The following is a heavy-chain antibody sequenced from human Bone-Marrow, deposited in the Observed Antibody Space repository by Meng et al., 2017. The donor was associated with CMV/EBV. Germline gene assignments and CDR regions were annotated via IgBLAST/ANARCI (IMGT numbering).Heavy chain of an antibody. D-gene: IGHD2-2*02. V-gene: IGHV1-69*02. CDR1: GGTFSSYT. J-gene: IGHJ4*02. CDR3: AGWSRSSTSCFTGGGYFDY. CDR2: IIPILGIA. Sequence: SVKVSCKASGGTFSSYTISWVRQAPGQGLEWMGRIIPILGIANYAQKFQGRVTITADKSTSTAYMELSSLRSEDTAVDYCAGWSRSSTSCFTGGGYFDYWGQGTLVTVSS.